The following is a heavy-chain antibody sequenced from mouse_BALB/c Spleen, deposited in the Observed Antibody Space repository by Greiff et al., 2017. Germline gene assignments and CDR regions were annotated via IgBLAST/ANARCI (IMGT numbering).Heavy chain of an antibody. CDR2: IWGDGST. CDR1: GFSLTGYG. D-gene: IGHD2-1*01. CDR3: ARGEPIYYGNYFDC. Sequence: QVQLKESGPGLVAPSQSLSITCTVSGFSLTGYGVNWVRQPPGKGLEWLGMIWGDGSTDYNSALKSRLSISKDNSKSQVFLKMNSLQTDDTARYYSARGEPIYYGNYFDCWGQGTTLTVSA. V-gene: IGHV2-6-7*01. J-gene: IGHJ2*01.